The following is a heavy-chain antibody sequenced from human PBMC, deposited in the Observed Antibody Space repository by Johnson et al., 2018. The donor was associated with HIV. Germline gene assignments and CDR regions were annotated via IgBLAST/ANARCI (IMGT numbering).Heavy chain of an antibody. CDR2: IKQAGRER. J-gene: IGHJ3*02. V-gene: IGHV3-7*01. Sequence: MLLVESGGGLVQPGGSLRLACVVSGFTFRGYWTTWVRQAPGKGLEWVANIKQAGRERYYVDSVKGRCTISRDNAKNSLYLQMNGLRAEDTAVYYCARNEYSNYGGRDAFDIWGQGTMVTVPS. D-gene: IGHD4-11*01. CDR1: GFTFRGYW. CDR3: ARNEYSNYGGRDAFDI.